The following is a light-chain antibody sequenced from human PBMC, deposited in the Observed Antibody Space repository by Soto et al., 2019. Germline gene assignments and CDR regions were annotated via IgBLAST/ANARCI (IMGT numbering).Light chain of an antibody. CDR2: DAS. CDR1: QSVSSS. J-gene: IGKJ4*01. CDR3: QQRSNWLT. Sequence: EIALTQSPATLSLSPGEIATLSCRASQSVSSSLAWYQQKPGQAPRLLIYDASNRATGIPARFSGSGSGTDFTLTISSLEPEDFAVYYCQQRSNWLTFGGGTKVDIK. V-gene: IGKV3-11*01.